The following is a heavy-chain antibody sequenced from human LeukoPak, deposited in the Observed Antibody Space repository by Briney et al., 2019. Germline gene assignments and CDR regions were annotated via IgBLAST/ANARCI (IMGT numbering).Heavy chain of an antibody. CDR1: GYTFTSYD. Sequence: SVKVSCKASGYTFTSYDINWVRQATGQGLEWIVWMNPNSGNTGYAQKFQGRVTMTRNTSISTAYMELSSLRSEDTAVYYCARTVWGSYRAHFDYWGQGTLVTVSS. D-gene: IGHD3-16*02. CDR3: ARTVWGSYRAHFDY. J-gene: IGHJ4*02. CDR2: MNPNSGNT. V-gene: IGHV1-8*01.